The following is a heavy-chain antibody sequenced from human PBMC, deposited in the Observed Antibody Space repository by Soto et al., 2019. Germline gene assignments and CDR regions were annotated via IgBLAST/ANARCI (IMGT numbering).Heavy chain of an antibody. J-gene: IGHJ6*02. CDR3: ARAIVVTIGGMDV. V-gene: IGHV4-30-4*01. Sequence: QVQLQESGPGLVKPSQTLSLTCSVSGGSINSADYYWSWVRQPPGKGLEWIGYIYYSGSTYFNPSLKSPVTISKDPSRNQFSLRLSSVTAADTAVYYCARAIVVTIGGMDVWGQGTTVTVSS. CDR1: GGSINSADYY. CDR2: IYYSGST. D-gene: IGHD5-12*01.